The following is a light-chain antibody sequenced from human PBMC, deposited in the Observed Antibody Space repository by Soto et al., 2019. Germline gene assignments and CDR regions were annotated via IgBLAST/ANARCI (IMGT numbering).Light chain of an antibody. CDR3: QQRSNWPYT. CDR1: QSVSSY. V-gene: IGKV3-11*01. Sequence: EIVLTQSPATLSLSPGERATLSCRASQSVSSYLAWYQQNXXQAPRLLIYDASNRATGIPARFSXXGSGXXXTLTISSLEPEDFAVYYCQQRSNWPYTFGQGTKLEIK. CDR2: DAS. J-gene: IGKJ2*01.